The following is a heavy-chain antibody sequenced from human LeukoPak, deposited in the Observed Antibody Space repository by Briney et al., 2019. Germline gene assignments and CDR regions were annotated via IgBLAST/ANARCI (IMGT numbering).Heavy chain of an antibody. CDR1: GFTFSDYY. V-gene: IGHV3-11*04. CDR2: ISSSGSTI. J-gene: IGHJ4*02. CDR3: ARGAVILEWFAKMREGVDY. D-gene: IGHD3-3*01. Sequence: NPGGSLRLSCAASGFTFSDYYMSWIRQAPGKGLEWVSYISSSGSTIYYADSVKGRFTISRDNAKNSLYLQMNSLRAEDTAVYYCARGAVILEWFAKMREGVDYWGQGTLVTVSS.